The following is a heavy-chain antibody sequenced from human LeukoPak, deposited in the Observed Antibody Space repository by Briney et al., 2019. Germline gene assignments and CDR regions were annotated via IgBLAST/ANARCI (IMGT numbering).Heavy chain of an antibody. CDR1: GGSVRSGSYY. CDR3: ARQGTAMVDYYFDY. Sequence: SETLSLTCTVSGGSVRSGSYYWSWIRQPPGKGLEWIGYIYDVGSTYYNPSLKSRLTMSVDTSKNQFSLRLSSVTAADTAVYYCARQGTAMVDYYFDYWGQGTLVTVSS. D-gene: IGHD5-18*01. V-gene: IGHV4-61*01. CDR2: IYDVGST. J-gene: IGHJ4*02.